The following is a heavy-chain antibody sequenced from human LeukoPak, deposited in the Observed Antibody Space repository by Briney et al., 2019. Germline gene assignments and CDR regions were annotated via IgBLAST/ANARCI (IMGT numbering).Heavy chain of an antibody. V-gene: IGHV3-30*02. D-gene: IGHD6-13*01. CDR2: MQYDGRQI. CDR1: GLAFSSYG. J-gene: IGHJ4*02. CDR3: AGKAAAFYFDY. Sequence: GGSLRLSCTASGLAFSSYGMRWARQAPGKGLEWVAFMQYDGRQIYYVDSVKGRFTISRDNSKNALSLQMNSLRPEDTAIYYCAGKAAAFYFDYWGQGTLVTVSS.